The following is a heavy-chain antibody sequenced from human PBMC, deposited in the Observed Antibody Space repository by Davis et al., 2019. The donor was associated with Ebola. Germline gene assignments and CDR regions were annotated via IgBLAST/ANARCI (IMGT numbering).Heavy chain of an antibody. V-gene: IGHV3-48*02. D-gene: IGHD2-15*01. CDR2: ISSSSSTR. CDR1: EFTFSSYS. CDR3: VRQGDGADWWYPRGGGFDY. Sequence: GESLKISCAASEFTFSSYSMNWVRQTPGKGLEWVSHISSSSSTRYYAGSVKGRFTIFRDNVKNSLYLQMNSLRDEDTAVYYCVRQGDGADWWYPRGGGFDYWGQGTLVTVSS. J-gene: IGHJ4*02.